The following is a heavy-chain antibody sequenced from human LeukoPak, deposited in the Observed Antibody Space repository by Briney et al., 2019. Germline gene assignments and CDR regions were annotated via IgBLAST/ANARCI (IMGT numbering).Heavy chain of an antibody. CDR1: GGTFSSYA. V-gene: IGHV1-69*04. J-gene: IGHJ4*02. CDR3: ARFDPTKGRYYFDY. Sequence: SVKVSCKASGGTFSSYAISWVRQAPGQGLEWMGRIIPILGIANYAQKFQGRVTITADKSTSTAYMELSSLRSEDTAVYYCARFDPTKGRYYFDYWGQGTLVTVSS. D-gene: IGHD3-10*01. CDR2: IIPILGIA.